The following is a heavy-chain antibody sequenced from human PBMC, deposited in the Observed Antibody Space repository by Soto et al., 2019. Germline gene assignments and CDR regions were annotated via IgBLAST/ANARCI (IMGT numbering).Heavy chain of an antibody. Sequence: GASVKVSCKASGGTFSSYAISWVRQAPGQGLEWMGGIIPSFGTANYAQKFQGRVTTTADESTSTAYMELSSLRSEDTSGYYCARGIAAAGPSKYNWFDPWGQGTLVTVSS. CDR3: ARGIAAAGPSKYNWFDP. J-gene: IGHJ5*02. D-gene: IGHD6-13*01. CDR2: IIPSFGTA. V-gene: IGHV1-69*13. CDR1: GGTFSSYA.